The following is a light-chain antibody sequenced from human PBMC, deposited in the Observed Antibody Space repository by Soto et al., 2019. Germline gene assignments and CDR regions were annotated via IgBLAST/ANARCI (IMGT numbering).Light chain of an antibody. CDR2: KAS. J-gene: IGKJ2*03. V-gene: IGKV1-5*03. CDR3: QQYKSYASS. Sequence: DIQMTQSPSTLSTSVGDRVTITCRASQSISNWLAWYQQKPGKAPKLLIYKASTLESGVPSRFSGSGSGTEFTLTISSLLPDDFATYYCQQYKSYASSFGQGTKLEIK. CDR1: QSISNW.